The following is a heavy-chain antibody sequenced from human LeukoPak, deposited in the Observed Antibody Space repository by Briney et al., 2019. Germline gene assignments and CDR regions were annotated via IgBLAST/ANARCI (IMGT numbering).Heavy chain of an antibody. Sequence: ASVKVSCKASGYTFTSYAMHWVRQAPGQRLEWMGWINAGNGNTKYSQKFQGRVTITRDTSASTAYMELSSLRSEDTAVYYCARDRWWEPTDFSFDYWGQGTLVTVSS. CDR3: ARDRWWEPTDFSFDY. D-gene: IGHD1-26*01. CDR1: GYTFTSYA. CDR2: INAGNGNT. J-gene: IGHJ4*02. V-gene: IGHV1-3*01.